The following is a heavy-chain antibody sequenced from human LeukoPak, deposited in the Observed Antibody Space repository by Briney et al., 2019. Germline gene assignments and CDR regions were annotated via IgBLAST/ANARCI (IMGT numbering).Heavy chain of an antibody. Sequence: SETLSLTCAVYGGSFSGYYWSWIRQPPGKGLEGIGEINHSGSTNYNPSLKSRVTISVDTSKNQVSLKLSSVTAAATAVYYCARAGPLLYSNFQPYYYYYYGMDVWGQGTTVTVSS. CDR3: ARAGPLLYSNFQPYYYYYYGMDV. J-gene: IGHJ6*02. D-gene: IGHD4-11*01. V-gene: IGHV4-34*01. CDR2: INHSGST. CDR1: GGSFSGYY.